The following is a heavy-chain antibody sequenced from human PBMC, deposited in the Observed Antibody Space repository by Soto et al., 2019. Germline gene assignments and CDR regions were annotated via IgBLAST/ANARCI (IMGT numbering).Heavy chain of an antibody. Sequence: PGGSLRLSCAASGFAFSSYDMSWVRQAPGKGLEWVSAISGSGDRTYYADSVRGRFTISRDNSENTLYLQMNSLRAEDTAVYYCARVLGHSSSWYDYWGQGTLVTVSS. J-gene: IGHJ4*02. CDR3: ARVLGHSSSWYDY. D-gene: IGHD6-13*01. CDR2: ISGSGDRT. CDR1: GFAFSSYD. V-gene: IGHV3-23*01.